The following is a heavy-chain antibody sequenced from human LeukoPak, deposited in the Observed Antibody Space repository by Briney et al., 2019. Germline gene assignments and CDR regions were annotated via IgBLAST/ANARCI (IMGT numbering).Heavy chain of an antibody. CDR1: GDIVSSDSAA. D-gene: IGHD6-19*01. CDR2: TYYRSKWYN. CDR3: ARAVAGTEGWFNS. J-gene: IGHJ5*01. Sequence: SQTLSLTCAISGDIVSSDSAAWNWIRQSPSRGLEWLVRTYYRSKWYNDYAVSVRSRITINPDTSKNQFSLQLNSVTPEDTAVYYCARAVAGTEGWFNSWGQGTLVTVSS. V-gene: IGHV6-1*01.